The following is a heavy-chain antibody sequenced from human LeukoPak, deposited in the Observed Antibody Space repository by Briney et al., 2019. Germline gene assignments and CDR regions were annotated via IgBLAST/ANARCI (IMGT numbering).Heavy chain of an antibody. CDR3: ATDVPESSGYPFDY. D-gene: IGHD3-22*01. V-gene: IGHV3-15*01. CDR2: IKSKGNGGTT. Sequence: GGSLRLSCAASGFTFSNAWMSWVRQAPGKGLAWVAHIKSKGNGGTTEYAAPGKGRFTITRDDSRNTLSLQMNSLKSEDTAVYYCATDVPESSGYPFDYWGQGTLVTVSS. CDR1: GFTFSNAW. J-gene: IGHJ4*02.